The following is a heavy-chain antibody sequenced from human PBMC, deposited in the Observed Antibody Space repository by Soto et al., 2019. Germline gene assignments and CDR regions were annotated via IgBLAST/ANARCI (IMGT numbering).Heavy chain of an antibody. D-gene: IGHD2-21*02. Sequence: ASVKVSCKASGYTFTSYGISWVRQAPGQGLEWMGWISAYNGNTNYAQKLQGRVTMTTDTRTSTAYMELRSLRSDDTAVYYCARHIVVVTAINYYYYGMDVWGQGTTVTVSS. CDR1: GYTFTSYG. CDR2: ISAYNGNT. V-gene: IGHV1-18*01. J-gene: IGHJ6*02. CDR3: ARHIVVVTAINYYYYGMDV.